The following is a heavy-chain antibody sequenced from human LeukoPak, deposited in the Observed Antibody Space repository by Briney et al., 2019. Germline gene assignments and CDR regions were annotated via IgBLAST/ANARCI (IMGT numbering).Heavy chain of an antibody. D-gene: IGHD6-13*01. J-gene: IGHJ4*02. CDR2: IYTSGST. Sequence: SETLSLTCTVSGGSISSYYWSWIRQPAGKGLEWIGRIYTSGSTNYNPSLKSRVTMSVDTSKNQFSLKLSSVTAADTAVYYCAKDLAAAAGTKFRYWGQGTLVTVSS. CDR3: AKDLAAAAGTKFRY. CDR1: GGSISSYY. V-gene: IGHV4-4*07.